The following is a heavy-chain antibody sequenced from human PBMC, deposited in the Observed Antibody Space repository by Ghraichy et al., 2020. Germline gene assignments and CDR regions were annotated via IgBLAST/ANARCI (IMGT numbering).Heavy chain of an antibody. D-gene: IGHD4-17*01. J-gene: IGHJ4*02. V-gene: IGHV3-30*04. CDR1: GFTFSSYA. CDR2: ISYDGSNK. CDR3: ARVMTTVTIGDY. Sequence: GGSLRLSCAASGFTFSSYAMHWVRQAPGKGLEWVAVISYDGSNKYYADSVKGRFTISRDNSKNTLYLQMNSLRAEDTAVYYCARVMTTVTIGDYWGQGTLVTVSS.